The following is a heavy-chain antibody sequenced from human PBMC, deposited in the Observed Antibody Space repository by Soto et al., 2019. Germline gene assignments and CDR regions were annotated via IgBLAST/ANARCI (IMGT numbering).Heavy chain of an antibody. D-gene: IGHD3-3*01. CDR1: EYCFVDYY. V-gene: IGHV1-2*02. J-gene: IGHJ4*02. CDR3: VRDDPSHQSIFDL. CDR2: INLNDGGT. Sequence: XSVKGSCNPSEYCFVDYYLHWVRQAPEQGLEWMGWINLNDGGTNSPRKFQGRLTMTRDKSITTVYMELSRLRSDDTAVYFCVRDDPSHQSIFDLWGPGTLVTVSS.